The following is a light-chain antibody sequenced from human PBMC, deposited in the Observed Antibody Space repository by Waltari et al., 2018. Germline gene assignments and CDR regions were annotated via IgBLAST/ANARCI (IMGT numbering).Light chain of an antibody. CDR2: EDN. CDR1: SGSIASNY. Sequence: NFMLTQPHSVSESPGKTVTISCTRSSGSIASNYVQWFQQRPGSAPTTVIYEDNQRPPGVPVRFSGSSDSSSNSASLTISGLKTEDEADYYCQSYDSSARVFGGGTKLTVL. CDR3: QSYDSSARV. V-gene: IGLV6-57*04. J-gene: IGLJ2*01.